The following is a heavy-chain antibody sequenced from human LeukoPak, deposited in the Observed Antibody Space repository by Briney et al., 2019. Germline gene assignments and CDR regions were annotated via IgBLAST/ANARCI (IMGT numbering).Heavy chain of an antibody. Sequence: SETLSLTCTVSGGSISSSSYSWGWIRQPPGKGLEWIGSIYYSGSTYYNPSLKSRVTISVDTSKNQFSLKLSSVTAADTAVYYCALLTGTNDAFDIWGQGTMVTVSS. J-gene: IGHJ3*02. V-gene: IGHV4-39*01. CDR2: IYYSGST. D-gene: IGHD1-1*01. CDR1: GGSISSSSYS. CDR3: ALLTGTNDAFDI.